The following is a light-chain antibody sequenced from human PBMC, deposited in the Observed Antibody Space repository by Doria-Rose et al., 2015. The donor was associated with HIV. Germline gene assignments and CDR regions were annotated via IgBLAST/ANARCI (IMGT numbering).Light chain of an antibody. CDR3: QQFNNYPVT. Sequence: AIQLTQSPSSLSASVGDRVTITCRASQGVSSALAWYQLKPGKAPKLLIYDASTLESGVPSRLSGSGSGTDFTLTISSLQPEDFATYYCQQFNNYPVTFGGGTKVEIK. J-gene: IGKJ4*01. V-gene: IGKV1D-13*01. CDR2: DAS. CDR1: QGVSSA.